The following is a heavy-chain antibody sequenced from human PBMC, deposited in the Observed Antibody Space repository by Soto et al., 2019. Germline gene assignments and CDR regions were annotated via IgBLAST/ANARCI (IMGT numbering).Heavy chain of an antibody. CDR1: GFTFSRYA. CDR3: ASSTGHLEVYGMDI. J-gene: IGHJ6*02. V-gene: IGHV3-23*01. Sequence: GGSLRLSCAASGFTFSRYAMSWVRQAPGKGLEWVSTVTGGGHTTYNADSVNGRFTISRDNSKNTLYLQMNNLRAEDTAIYYCASSTGHLEVYGMDIWGPGNTVTVSS. D-gene: IGHD1-1*01. CDR2: VTGGGHTT.